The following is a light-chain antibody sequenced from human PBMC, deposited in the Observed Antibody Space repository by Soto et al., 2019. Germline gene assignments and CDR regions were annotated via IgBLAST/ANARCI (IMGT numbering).Light chain of an antibody. V-gene: IGLV2-14*01. CDR1: SSDVGGYNY. J-gene: IGLJ1*01. Sequence: QSALTQPASVSGSPGQSITISCTGTSSDVGGYNYVSWYQQHPGKAPKLMIYDVSNRPSGVSNRLSGSKSGNTASLTISGLQAEDGADYYSSSYTSSSSGEVFGTGTKVTVL. CDR3: SSYTSSSSGEV. CDR2: DVS.